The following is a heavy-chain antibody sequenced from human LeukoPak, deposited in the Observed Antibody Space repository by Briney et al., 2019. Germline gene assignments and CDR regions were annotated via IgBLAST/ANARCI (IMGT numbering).Heavy chain of an antibody. J-gene: IGHJ4*02. V-gene: IGHV3-48*01. CDR1: GFTLATYS. D-gene: IGHD4-23*01. CDR2: ISGSGNNV. Sequence: PGGSLRLSCSPSGFTLATYSISWVRQAPGKGLQWDSFISGSGNNVLYADSVKARFTISRHNSENSLYLQMYSLRVEHRAVYYSAKSVPARNGGKLLYYFEYWGEGTLVTVSS. CDR3: AKSVPARNGGKLLYYFEY.